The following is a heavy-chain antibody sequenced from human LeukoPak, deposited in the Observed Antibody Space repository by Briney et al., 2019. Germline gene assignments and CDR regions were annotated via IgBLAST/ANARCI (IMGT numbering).Heavy chain of an antibody. CDR3: ARRGRDYYDSSGYYWRFDY. Sequence: SETLSLTCAVYGGSFSGYYRSWIRRPPGKGLEWIGEINHSGSTNYNPSLKGRVTISVDTSKNQFSLKLSSVTAADTAVYYCARRGRDYYDSSGYYWRFDYWGQGTLVTVSS. D-gene: IGHD3-22*01. CDR2: INHSGST. V-gene: IGHV4-34*01. CDR1: GGSFSGYY. J-gene: IGHJ4*02.